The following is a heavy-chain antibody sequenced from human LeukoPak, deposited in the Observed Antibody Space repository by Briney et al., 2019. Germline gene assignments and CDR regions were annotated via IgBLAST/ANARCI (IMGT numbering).Heavy chain of an antibody. V-gene: IGHV3-20*01. CDR1: GSTFDDYG. CDR2: INWNGVST. J-gene: IGHJ4*02. D-gene: IGHD6-19*01. Sequence: GGSLRLSCAASGSTFDDYGMSWVRQGPGKGLEWVSGINWNGVSTGYADSVRGRFTISRDNAKNSLYLQMNSLRAEDTALYHCARVGQWPDYYFDYWGQGILVTVSS. CDR3: ARVGQWPDYYFDY.